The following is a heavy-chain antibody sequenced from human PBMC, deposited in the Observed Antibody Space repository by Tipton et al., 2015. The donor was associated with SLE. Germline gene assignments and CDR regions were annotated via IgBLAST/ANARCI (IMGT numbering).Heavy chain of an antibody. CDR3: AKDKPPLHYYGSGSHY. V-gene: IGHV3-21*01. CDR1: GFTFSSYT. J-gene: IGHJ4*02. CDR2: ISSSSSNK. D-gene: IGHD3-10*01. Sequence: SLRLSCAASGFTFSSYTMNWVRQPPGKGLEWVSSISSSSSNKYYADSVKGRFTISRDNSKNTLYLQMNSLRAEDTAVYYCAKDKPPLHYYGSGSHYWGQGTLVTVSS.